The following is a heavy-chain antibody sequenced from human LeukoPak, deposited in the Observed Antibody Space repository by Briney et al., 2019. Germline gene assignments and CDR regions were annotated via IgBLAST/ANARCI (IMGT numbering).Heavy chain of an antibody. Sequence: PGGSLRLSCAASGFTFGTYTMDWVRQAPGKGLEWISSITSSSSYINYADSVKGRFTISRDNANNSLYLQMNSLRAEDTAVYYCAKLTGSSWYYFDYWGQGTLVTVSS. D-gene: IGHD6-13*01. CDR2: ITSSSSYI. CDR3: AKLTGSSWYYFDY. J-gene: IGHJ4*02. V-gene: IGHV3-21*01. CDR1: GFTFGTYT.